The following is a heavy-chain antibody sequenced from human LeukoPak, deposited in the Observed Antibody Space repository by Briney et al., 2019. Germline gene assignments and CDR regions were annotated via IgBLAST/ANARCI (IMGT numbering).Heavy chain of an antibody. J-gene: IGHJ4*02. CDR3: ARFVWSTGYYHDY. CDR1: GFTFDSYS. CDR2: ISISSTYI. D-gene: IGHD3-22*01. Sequence: GGSLRLSCAASGFTFDSYSMSWVRQAPGKGLERVSSISISSTYIFYADPVKARFTISRANAKTSLYLQLNRLRAEDTAVYYCARFVWSTGYYHDYWGQGTLVTVSS. V-gene: IGHV3-21*01.